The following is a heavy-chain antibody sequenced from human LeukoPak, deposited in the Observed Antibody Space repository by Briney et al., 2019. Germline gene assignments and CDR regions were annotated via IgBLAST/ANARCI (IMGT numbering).Heavy chain of an antibody. CDR3: AKDRGSSSWYIDY. J-gene: IGHJ4*02. CDR1: GFTFSSYS. Sequence: PGGSLRLSCAASGFTFSSYSMNWVRQAPGKGLEWVSSISSSSSYIYYADSVKGRFTISRDNSKNTLYLQMNSLRAEDTAVYYCAKDRGSSSWYIDYWGQGTLVTVSS. V-gene: IGHV3-21*01. CDR2: ISSSSSYI. D-gene: IGHD6-13*01.